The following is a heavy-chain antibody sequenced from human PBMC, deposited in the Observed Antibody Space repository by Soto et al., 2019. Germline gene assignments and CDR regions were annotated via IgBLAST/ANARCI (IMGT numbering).Heavy chain of an antibody. Sequence: PGGSLRLSCAASGFTFSSYGMHWVRQAPGKGLEWVAVIWYDGSNKYYADSVKGRFTISRDNSKNTLYLQMNSLRAEDTAVYYCARDGVGLDEYYYYGMDVWGPGTTVTVSS. J-gene: IGHJ6*02. CDR2: IWYDGSNK. CDR1: GFTFSSYG. D-gene: IGHD2-15*01. V-gene: IGHV3-33*01. CDR3: ARDGVGLDEYYYYGMDV.